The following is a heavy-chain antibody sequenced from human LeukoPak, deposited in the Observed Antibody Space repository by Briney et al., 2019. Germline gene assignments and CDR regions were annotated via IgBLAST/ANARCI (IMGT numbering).Heavy chain of an antibody. CDR3: AKGRSSGFFDY. J-gene: IGHJ4*02. V-gene: IGHV3-23*01. CDR1: GFTFRNSA. CDR2: ISNSGDRP. D-gene: IGHD3-22*01. Sequence: GGSLRLSCAASGFTFRNSAMSWVRQAPGKGLEWVSTISNSGDRPLYPDSVWGRFSISRDNPKNTLYLQMNSLRAEDTAVYYCAKGRSSGFFDYWGQGTLVTVSS.